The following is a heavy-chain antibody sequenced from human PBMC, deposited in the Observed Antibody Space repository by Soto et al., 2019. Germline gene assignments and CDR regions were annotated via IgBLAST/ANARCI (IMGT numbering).Heavy chain of an antibody. CDR2: ISYDGSNK. CDR1: GFTFSSYG. Sequence: GGSLRLSCAASGFTFSSYGMHWVRQAPGKGLEWVAVISYDGSNKYYADSVKGRFTISRDNSKNTLYLQMNSLRAEDTAVYYCAKENYDILTGTNGMEVWGEGTKVTVFS. CDR3: AKENYDILTGTNGMEV. V-gene: IGHV3-30*18. J-gene: IGHJ6*04. D-gene: IGHD3-9*01.